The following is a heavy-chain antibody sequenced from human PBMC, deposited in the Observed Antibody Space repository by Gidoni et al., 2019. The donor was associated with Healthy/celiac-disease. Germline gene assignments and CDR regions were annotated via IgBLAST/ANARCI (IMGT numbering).Heavy chain of an antibody. CDR2: ISAYNGNT. J-gene: IGHJ4*02. CDR1: GYTFTSYG. CDR3: ARDPGTSSTMAGDFDY. V-gene: IGHV1-18*01. D-gene: IGHD6-13*01. Sequence: QVQLVQSGAEVKKPGASVKVSCNASGYTFTSYGISWVRQAPGQGLEWMGWISAYNGNTNNEQKLQGRVTMTTDTSTSTAYMELRSQRSDDTAVDYCARDPGTSSTMAGDFDYWGQGTLVTVSS.